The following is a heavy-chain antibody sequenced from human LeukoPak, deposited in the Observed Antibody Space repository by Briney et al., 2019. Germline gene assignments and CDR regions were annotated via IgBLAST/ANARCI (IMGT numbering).Heavy chain of an antibody. CDR2: INPDSGGT. J-gene: IGHJ4*02. V-gene: IGHV1-2*02. CDR3: ARKVYYYDSSGYHYFDY. D-gene: IGHD3-22*01. CDR1: GYTFTDYY. Sequence: ASVKVSCKASGYTFTDYYIHWVRQAPGQGLEWMGWINPDSGGTNYAQNFQGRVTMTRDTSITTAYMELTRLRSDDTAVYFCARKVYYYDSSGYHYFDYWGQGTLVTVSS.